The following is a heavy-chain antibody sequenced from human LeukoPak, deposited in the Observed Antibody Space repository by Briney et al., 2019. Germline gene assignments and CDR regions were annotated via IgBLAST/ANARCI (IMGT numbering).Heavy chain of an antibody. CDR3: ARGGTYYYQYYYMDV. V-gene: IGHV3-30*01. Sequence: GGPLRLSCAASQFTFSSHATNWVRQAPGKGLDWVAVMSFDGSHIYYADSVKGRFTISRDNSKNTLFLQMNSLNADDTAVYYCARGGTYYYQYYYMDVWGKGTTVTVSS. CDR2: MSFDGSHI. CDR1: QFTFSSHA. J-gene: IGHJ6*03. D-gene: IGHD3-16*01.